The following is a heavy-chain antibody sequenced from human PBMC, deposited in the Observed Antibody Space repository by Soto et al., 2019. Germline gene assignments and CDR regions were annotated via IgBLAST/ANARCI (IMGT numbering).Heavy chain of an antibody. J-gene: IGHJ3*02. CDR2: IYPGDSDT. V-gene: IGHV5-51*01. D-gene: IGHD3-22*01. Sequence: GESLKISCKGSGYKFTSYWIGWVRQMPGKGLEWMGVIYPGDSDTRYSPSFEGQVTISADKSITSVYLQWSSLKASDTAMYYCASGCYFDSRGYYGGCGADDSFDIWGQGTMVTVSS. CDR1: GYKFTSYW. CDR3: ASGCYFDSRGYYGGCGADDSFDI.